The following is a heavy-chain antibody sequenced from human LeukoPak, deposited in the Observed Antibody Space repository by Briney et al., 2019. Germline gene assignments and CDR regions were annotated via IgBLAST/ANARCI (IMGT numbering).Heavy chain of an antibody. V-gene: IGHV1-69*01. CDR2: IIPIFGTA. CDR3: ARGGLIVADDAFDI. J-gene: IGHJ3*02. D-gene: IGHD5-12*01. Sequence: VASVKVPCKTSGGTFSSYAISWVRQAPGQGLEWMGGIIPIFGTANYAQKFQGRVTITADESTSTAYMELSSLRSEDTAVYYCARGGLIVADDAFDIWGQGTMVTVSS. CDR1: GGTFSSYA.